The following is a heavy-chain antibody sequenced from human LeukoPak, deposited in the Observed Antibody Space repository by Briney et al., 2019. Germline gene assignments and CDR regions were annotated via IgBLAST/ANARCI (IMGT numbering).Heavy chain of an antibody. CDR3: ARGVGIVVVPAARRHFDY. CDR1: GYSISSGYY. CDR2: INHSGST. V-gene: IGHV4-38-2*01. D-gene: IGHD2-2*01. J-gene: IGHJ4*02. Sequence: SETLSLTCAVSGYSISSGYYWGWIRQPPGKGLEWIGEINHSGSTNYNPSLKSRVTISVDTSKNQFSLKLSSVTAADTAVYYCARGVGIVVVPAARRHFDYWGQGTLVTVSS.